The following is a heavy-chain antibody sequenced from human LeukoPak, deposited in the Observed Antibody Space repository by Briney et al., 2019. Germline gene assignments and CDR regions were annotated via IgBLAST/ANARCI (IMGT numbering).Heavy chain of an antibody. Sequence: ASVKVSCKASGGTFSSYGISWVRQAPGQGLEWMGGIIPIFGTANYAQKFQGRVTITADESTSTAYMELSSLRSEDTAVYYCARAGYSGYGHVLANDYWGQGTLVTVSS. J-gene: IGHJ4*02. D-gene: IGHD5-12*01. V-gene: IGHV1-69*01. CDR2: IIPIFGTA. CDR1: GGTFSSYG. CDR3: ARAGYSGYGHVLANDY.